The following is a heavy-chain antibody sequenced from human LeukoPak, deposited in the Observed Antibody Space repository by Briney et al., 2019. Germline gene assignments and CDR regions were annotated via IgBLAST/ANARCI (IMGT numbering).Heavy chain of an antibody. D-gene: IGHD1-26*01. V-gene: IGHV5-51*07. CDR3: ARQGGRSSNNWFDP. CDR1: GYSFTNYW. CDR2: IYPGDSDT. Sequence: GESLKISCQGSGYSFTNYWIGWVHQMPGKGLEWMGTIYPGDSDTRYSPSFQGQVTISVDKSIRTAFLQWSTLKASDTAMYYCARQGGRSSNNWFDPWGQGTLVTVSS. J-gene: IGHJ5*02.